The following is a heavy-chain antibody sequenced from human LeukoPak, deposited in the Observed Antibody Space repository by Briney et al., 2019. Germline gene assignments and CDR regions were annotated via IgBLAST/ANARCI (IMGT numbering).Heavy chain of an antibody. CDR3: ARPIYTSSWYAFDI. D-gene: IGHD6-13*01. CDR2: IYYSGSS. J-gene: IGHJ3*02. CDR1: RGSISTYY. Sequence: SETLSLTCTVSRGSISTYYWNWIREAPGKELEWIGYIYYSGSSYRNPSLEGRVTMSVDTSKNQFSLNLNSVTAADTAVYYCARPIYTSSWYAFDIWGQGTTVTVSS. V-gene: IGHV4-59*01.